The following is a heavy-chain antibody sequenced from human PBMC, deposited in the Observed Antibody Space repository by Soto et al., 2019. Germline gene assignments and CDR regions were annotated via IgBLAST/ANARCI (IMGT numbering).Heavy chain of an antibody. Sequence: ETLSLTCAVSGGSISSSNWWSWVRPPPGKGLEWIGEIYHSGSTNYNPSLKSRVTISVDKSKNQFSLKLSSVTAADTAVYYCARLGCSSTSCYRPEGHFDYWGQGTLVTVSS. CDR2: IYHSGST. V-gene: IGHV4-4*02. D-gene: IGHD2-2*01. J-gene: IGHJ4*02. CDR1: GGSISSSNW. CDR3: ARLGCSSTSCYRPEGHFDY.